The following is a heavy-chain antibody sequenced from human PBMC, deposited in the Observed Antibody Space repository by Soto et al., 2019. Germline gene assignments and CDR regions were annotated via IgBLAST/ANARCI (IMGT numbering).Heavy chain of an antibody. CDR3: ARESTTYYDFWSGYSGDYYYYGMDV. CDR2: INPSGGST. J-gene: IGHJ6*02. D-gene: IGHD3-3*01. V-gene: IGHV1-46*01. CDR1: GYTFTSYY. Sequence: ASVKVSCKASGYTFTSYYMHWVRQAPGQGLEWMGIINPSGGSTSYAQKFQGRVTMTRDTSMSTAYMELSSLRSDDTAVYYCARESTTYYDFWSGYSGDYYYYGMDVWGQGTTVTVSS.